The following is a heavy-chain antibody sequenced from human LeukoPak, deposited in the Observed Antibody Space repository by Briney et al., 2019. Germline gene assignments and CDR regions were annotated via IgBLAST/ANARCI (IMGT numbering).Heavy chain of an antibody. CDR1: GFTFDDYA. V-gene: IGHV3-9*01. J-gene: IGHJ6*02. CDR3: AKGGSSFVYGVDV. CDR2: ISWNSGSI. D-gene: IGHD3-3*02. Sequence: GRSLRLSCAASGFTFDDYAMHWVRQAPGKGLEWVSGISWNSGSIGYADSVKGRFTISRDNAKNSLYLQKNSLRTGDTALYYCAKGGSSFVYGVDVWGQGTTVTVSS.